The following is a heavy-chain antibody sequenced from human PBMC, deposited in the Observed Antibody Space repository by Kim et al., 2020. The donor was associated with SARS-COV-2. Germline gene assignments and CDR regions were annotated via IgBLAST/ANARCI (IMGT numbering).Heavy chain of an antibody. D-gene: IGHD5-18*01. V-gene: IGHV4-34*01. Sequence: SETLSLTCAVYGGSFSGYYWSWTRQPPGKGLEWIGEINHSGSTNYNPSLKSRVTISVDTSKNHFSLKLSSVTAAATAVYYCARGYSYGYLDYWGQGTLVTVSS. CDR1: GGSFSGYY. J-gene: IGHJ4*02. CDR3: ARGYSYGYLDY. CDR2: INHSGST.